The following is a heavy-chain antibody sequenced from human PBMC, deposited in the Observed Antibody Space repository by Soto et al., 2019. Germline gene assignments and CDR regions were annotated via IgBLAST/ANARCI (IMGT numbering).Heavy chain of an antibody. V-gene: IGHV4-61*01. Sequence: LSLTCTVSGGSLSSGSYSWSWIWQPPGKVLEWIGYIYYSGSTNYNPSLKSRVTISVDTSKNQFSLKLSSVTAADTAVYYCARVVFREGYWFEPWGKRTLITASS. CDR2: IYYSGST. J-gene: IGHJ5*02. CDR3: ARVVFREGYWFEP. CDR1: GGSLSSGSYS. D-gene: IGHD3-22*01.